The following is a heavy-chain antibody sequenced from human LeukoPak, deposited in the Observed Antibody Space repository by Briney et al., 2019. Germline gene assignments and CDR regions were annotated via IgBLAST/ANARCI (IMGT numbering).Heavy chain of an antibody. V-gene: IGHV3-23*01. CDR2: ISGSGGST. CDR1: GFTFSSYA. CDR3: AKSAGYDYVWGSADFDY. D-gene: IGHD3-16*01. Sequence: GGSLRLSCAASGFTFSSYAMSWVRQAPGKGLEWVSAISGSGGSTYYADSVKGRFTISRDNSKNTLYLQMNSLRAEDTDVYYCAKSAGYDYVWGSADFDYWGQGTLVTVSS. J-gene: IGHJ4*02.